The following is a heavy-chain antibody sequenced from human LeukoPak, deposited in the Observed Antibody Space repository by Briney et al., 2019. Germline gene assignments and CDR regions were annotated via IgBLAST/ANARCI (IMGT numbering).Heavy chain of an antibody. CDR2: ISASGRTT. J-gene: IGHJ6*03. Sequence: GGSLRLSCAASGFTFTSYAMTWVRQAPGKGLEWVSTISASGRTTHYADSVKGRFTISRDNSKNTLYLQMNSLRAEDTAVYYCARAGRKSRGVDLVRKKETGYYYYMDVWGKGTTVTVSS. V-gene: IGHV3-23*01. D-gene: IGHD3-10*02. CDR1: GFTFTSYA. CDR3: ARAGRKSRGVDLVRKKETGYYYYMDV.